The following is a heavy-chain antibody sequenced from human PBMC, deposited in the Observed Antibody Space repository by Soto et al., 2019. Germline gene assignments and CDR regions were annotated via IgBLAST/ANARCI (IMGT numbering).Heavy chain of an antibody. CDR2: IYYNGDK. V-gene: IGHV2-5*01. J-gene: IGHJ5*01. Sequence: SGPTLVNPTQTLTLTCTFSGFSFTTAGVAVGWIRQPPGGALEWLALIYYNGDKRFSPSLKTRLSITGDPSENQVVLSLANLDPGDTATYFCAHSDGGYEIIYFDFWGQGFPVTVSS. CDR3: AHSDGGYEIIYFDF. D-gene: IGHD5-12*01. CDR1: GFSFTTAGVA.